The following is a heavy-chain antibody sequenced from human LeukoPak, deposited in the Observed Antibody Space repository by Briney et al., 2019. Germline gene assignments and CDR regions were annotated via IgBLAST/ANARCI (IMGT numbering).Heavy chain of an antibody. J-gene: IGHJ4*02. D-gene: IGHD3-22*01. Sequence: SVTLSLTCTVSGGSISSGSYYWSWIRQPAGKGLEWIGRIYTSGSTNYNPSLKSRVTISVDTSKNQFSLKLSSVTAADTAVYYCARSQDYYDSSGLLDYWGQGTLVTVSS. V-gene: IGHV4-61*02. CDR3: ARSQDYYDSSGLLDY. CDR1: GGSISSGSYY. CDR2: IYTSGST.